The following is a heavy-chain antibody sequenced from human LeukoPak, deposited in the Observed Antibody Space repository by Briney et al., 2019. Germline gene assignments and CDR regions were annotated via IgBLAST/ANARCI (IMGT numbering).Heavy chain of an antibody. D-gene: IGHD6-13*01. CDR3: ARLAAADNFNWFDP. Sequence: ASETLSLTCAVSGGSVSSAGSSWSWIRQPPGKGLEWVGYVHHSGSTYYNPSLMSRITISRDRSKNQFSLILSSVTAADTAVYYCARLAAADNFNWFDPWGQGTLITVSA. CDR2: VHHSGST. J-gene: IGHJ5*02. CDR1: GGSVSSAGSS. V-gene: IGHV4-30-2*01.